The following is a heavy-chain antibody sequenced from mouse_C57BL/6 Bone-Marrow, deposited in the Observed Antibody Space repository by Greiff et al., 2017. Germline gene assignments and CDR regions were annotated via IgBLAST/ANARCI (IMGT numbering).Heavy chain of an antibody. V-gene: IGHV5-6*02. CDR2: ISSGGSYT. D-gene: IGHD2-3*01. J-gene: IGHJ2*01. Sequence: EVKLVESGADLVKPGASLKLSCAASGFTFSSYGMSWVRQTPDKRLEWVATISSGGSYTYYPDSVKGRFTISRDNAKNTLYLQMSSLKSEDTAMDSCSSHWYDYLDYWGQGTTLTVSS. CDR3: SSHWYDYLDY. CDR1: GFTFSSYG.